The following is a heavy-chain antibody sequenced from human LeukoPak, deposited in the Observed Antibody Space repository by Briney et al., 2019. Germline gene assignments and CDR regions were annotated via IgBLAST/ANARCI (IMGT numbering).Heavy chain of an antibody. V-gene: IGHV1-18*01. CDR2: ISAYNGNT. D-gene: IGHD2-2*01. CDR1: GYTFTSYG. J-gene: IGHJ3*02. CDR3: ARDERQYQLLRDAFDI. Sequence: ASVKVSCKASGYTFTSYGISWVRQAPGQGLEWMGWISAYNGNTNYAQKLQGRVTMTTDTSTSTAYMELRSLRSDDTAVYYCARDERQYQLLRDAFDIWGQGTMVTVSS.